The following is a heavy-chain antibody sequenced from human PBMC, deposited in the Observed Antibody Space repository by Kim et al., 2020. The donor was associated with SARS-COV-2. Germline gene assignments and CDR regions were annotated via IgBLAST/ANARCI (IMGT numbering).Heavy chain of an antibody. CDR2: INHSGST. D-gene: IGHD3-3*01. CDR1: GGSFSGYY. J-gene: IGHJ6*03. V-gene: IGHV4-34*01. Sequence: SETLSLTCAVYGGSFSGYYWSWIRQPPGKGLEWIGEINHSGSTNYNPSLKSRVTISVDTSKNQFSLKLSSVTAADTAVYYCSRGKGDYDFWSATTYYYMDVWGKGTTVTVSS. CDR3: SRGKGDYDFWSATTYYYMDV.